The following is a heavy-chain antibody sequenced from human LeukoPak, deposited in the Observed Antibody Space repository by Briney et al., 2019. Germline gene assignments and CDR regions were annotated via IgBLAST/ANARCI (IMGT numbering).Heavy chain of an antibody. J-gene: IGHJ6*02. V-gene: IGHV3-23*01. CDR1: GFTFSNHA. CDR2: ISGSGGGT. CDR3: AKGDSNYNYYGMDI. Sequence: GGSLRLSCAASGFTFSNHAMNWVRQAPGKGLEWVSTISGSGGGTYYADSVKGRFTISRDNSKNTLYLQMNSLRAEDTAVYYCAKGDSNYNYYGMDIWGQGTTVTVSS.